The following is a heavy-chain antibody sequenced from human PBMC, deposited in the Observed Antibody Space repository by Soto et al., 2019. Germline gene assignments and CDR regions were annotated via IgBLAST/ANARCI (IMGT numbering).Heavy chain of an antibody. V-gene: IGHV4-34*01. CDR1: CGYFRANY. D-gene: IGHD3-22*01. CDR3: ARGSVDTVDSSGFYAY. Sequence: SDTQSLTGAENCGYFRANYWSWIRQPPGEGMEWIREMHHSRGTSDHSSLKSRVTISVDTCKGQVSLKLTSVTAADRAVYYCARGSVDTVDSSGFYAYWGQGAPVTVSS. CDR2: MHHSRGT. J-gene: IGHJ4*02.